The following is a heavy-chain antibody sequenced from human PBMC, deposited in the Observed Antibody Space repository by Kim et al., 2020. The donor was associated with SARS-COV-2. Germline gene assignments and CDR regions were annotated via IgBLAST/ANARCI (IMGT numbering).Heavy chain of an antibody. CDR1: GYSFTSYW. J-gene: IGHJ6*02. CDR3: ARRPRMVRRGLLVRGVGGMDV. CDR2: IYPGDSDT. Sequence: GESLKISCKGSGYSFTSYWIGWVRQMPGKGLEWMGIIYPGDSDTRYSPSFQGQVTISADKSISTAYLQWSSLKASDTAMYYCARRPRMVRRGLLVRGVGGMDVWGQGTTVTVSS. V-gene: IGHV5-51*01. D-gene: IGHD3-10*01.